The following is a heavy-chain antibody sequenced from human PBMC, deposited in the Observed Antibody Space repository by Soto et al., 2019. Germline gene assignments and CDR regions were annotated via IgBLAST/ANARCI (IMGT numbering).Heavy chain of an antibody. CDR2: ISIYNGNA. J-gene: IGHJ4*02. CDR1: GDTFTSNG. D-gene: IGHD6-6*01. V-gene: IGHV1-18*04. Sequence: ASVKVSCKASGDTFTSNGISWVRQAPGQGLEWLAWISIYNGNAQYAQKVQGRVTMTTDTSTNTAYMELRSLRSDDTAVYYCARAPGSSSRPLVFDYWGQGTLVTVSS. CDR3: ARAPGSSSRPLVFDY.